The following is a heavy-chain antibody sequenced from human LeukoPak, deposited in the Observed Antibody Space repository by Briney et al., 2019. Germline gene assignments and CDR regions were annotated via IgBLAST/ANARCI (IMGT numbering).Heavy chain of an antibody. CDR2: INRDGSRT. D-gene: IGHD6-19*01. Sequence: WGSLRLSCAASGFTFSNHWMHWVRQAPGKGLMWVSRINRDGSRTDYADSVKGRFTISRDDAKNTLYLQVNSLRTEDTAVYYCARGRLTVADPDYFNYWGQGTLLTVSS. CDR1: GFTFSNHW. V-gene: IGHV3-74*01. CDR3: ARGRLTVADPDYFNY. J-gene: IGHJ4*02.